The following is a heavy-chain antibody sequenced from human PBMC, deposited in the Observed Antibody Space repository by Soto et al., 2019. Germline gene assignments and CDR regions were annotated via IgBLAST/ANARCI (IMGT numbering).Heavy chain of an antibody. J-gene: IGHJ4*02. CDR3: ARRGNPNYY. Sequence: EVQLEESGGGLVQPGGSLRLSCVVSGFTVSRNYMSWVRQAPGKGLEWVSVIYSGGSTYYADSVKGRFTISRHNSKNTLYLQMNSLRAEDTAVYYCARRGNPNYYWGQGTLVTVSS. CDR2: IYSGGST. D-gene: IGHD4-4*01. V-gene: IGHV3-53*04. CDR1: GFTVSRNY.